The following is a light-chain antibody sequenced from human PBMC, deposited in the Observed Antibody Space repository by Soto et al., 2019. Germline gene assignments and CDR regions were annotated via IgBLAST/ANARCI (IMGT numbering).Light chain of an antibody. J-gene: IGLJ2*01. CDR3: ISYAGSNTV. CDR1: SSDVGGYNY. CDR2: EVS. V-gene: IGLV2-8*01. Sequence: QSALTQPPSASGSPGQSVTISCTGTSSDVGGYNYVSWYQQHPGKAPKLMIYEVSKRPSGVPDRFSGSKSGNTASLTVSGLQAEDEADYYCISYAGSNTVFGGGTKVTVL.